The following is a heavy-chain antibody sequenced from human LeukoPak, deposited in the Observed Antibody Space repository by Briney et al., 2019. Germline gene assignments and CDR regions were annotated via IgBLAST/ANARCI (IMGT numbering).Heavy chain of an antibody. V-gene: IGHV3-7*01. J-gene: IGHJ4*02. Sequence: GGSLRLSCAASGFSFSSYWMSWVRQAPGKGLEGVANIKQDGSEKYYVDSVKGRFTISRDNAKNSLYLQMNSLRAEDTAVYYCASWYYDFWSGYPDYWGQGTLVTVSS. CDR3: ASWYYDFWSGYPDY. D-gene: IGHD3-3*01. CDR2: IKQDGSEK. CDR1: GFSFSSYW.